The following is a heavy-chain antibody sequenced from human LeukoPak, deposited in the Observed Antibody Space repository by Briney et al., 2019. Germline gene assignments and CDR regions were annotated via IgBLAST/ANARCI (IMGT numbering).Heavy chain of an antibody. CDR2: IYSGGST. CDR1: GFTVSSNY. V-gene: IGHV3-53*01. D-gene: IGHD3-22*01. CDR3: ATPRVISDNYFDY. J-gene: IGHJ4*02. Sequence: HPGGSLRLSCTASGFTVSSNYMSGVRQAPGKGLEWVSVIYSGGSTYYADSVKGRFTISRDNSKNTLYLQMNSLRAEDTAVYYCATPRVISDNYFDYWGQGTLVTVSS.